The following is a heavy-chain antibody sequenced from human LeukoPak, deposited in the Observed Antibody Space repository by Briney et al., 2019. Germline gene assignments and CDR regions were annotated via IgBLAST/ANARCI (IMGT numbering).Heavy chain of an antibody. V-gene: IGHV3-30-3*01. D-gene: IGHD3-3*01. CDR1: GFTFSSYA. CDR3: ARVPLRFLEQGALDY. Sequence: GGCMRLSCAAAGFTFSSYAMHWVRKAPGKGLEWVAVISYDGSNKYYADSVKGRFTISRDNSKNTLYLQMNSLRAEDTAVYYCARVPLRFLEQGALDYWGQGTLVTVSS. J-gene: IGHJ4*02. CDR2: ISYDGSNK.